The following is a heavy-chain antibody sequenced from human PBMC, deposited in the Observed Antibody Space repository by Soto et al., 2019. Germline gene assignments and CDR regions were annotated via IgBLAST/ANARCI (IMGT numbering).Heavy chain of an antibody. Sequence: GASVEVSCKSSGGTFCSYTISWVRKAPGQGLEWMGRIIPILGIANYAQKFQGRVTVTADKSTSTAYMELSSLRSEDTAVYYCARQNSGYDFPRTKGDNYYYGMDGWGRGTAVTVSS. CDR2: IIPILGIA. J-gene: IGHJ6*02. V-gene: IGHV1-69*02. CDR1: GGTFCSYT. CDR3: ARQNSGYDFPRTKGDNYYYGMDG. D-gene: IGHD5-12*01.